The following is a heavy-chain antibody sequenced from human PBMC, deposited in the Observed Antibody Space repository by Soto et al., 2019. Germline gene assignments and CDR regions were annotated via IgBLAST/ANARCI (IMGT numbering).Heavy chain of an antibody. CDR1: GGSVSSGSYY. V-gene: IGHV4-61*01. CDR2: IYYSGST. J-gene: IGHJ5*02. Sequence: SETLSLTCTVSGGSVSSGSYYWSWIRQPPGKGLEWIGYIYYSGSTNYNPSLKRRVTISVGTSKNQFYLKLSSVTAADTAVYYCARDQIVDFWSGYYTSNWFDPWGQGTLVTVSS. CDR3: ARDQIVDFWSGYYTSNWFDP. D-gene: IGHD3-3*01.